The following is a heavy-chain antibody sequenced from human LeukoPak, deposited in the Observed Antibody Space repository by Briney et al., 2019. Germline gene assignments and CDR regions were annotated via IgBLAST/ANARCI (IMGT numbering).Heavy chain of an antibody. CDR3: ARATRSFDY. CDR2: ISSTGSTI. Sequence: GGSLRLSCTTSGFIFNTYSMNWVRQAPGKGLEWISYISSTGSTIYYADSVRGRFTIYRDNANSLFLQMNSLRDEDTAVYYCARATRSFDYWGQGTLVTGSS. V-gene: IGHV3-48*02. CDR1: GFIFNTYS. J-gene: IGHJ4*02.